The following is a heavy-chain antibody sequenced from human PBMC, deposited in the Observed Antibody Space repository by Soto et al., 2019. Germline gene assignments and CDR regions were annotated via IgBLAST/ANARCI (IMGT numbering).Heavy chain of an antibody. D-gene: IGHD5-12*01. Sequence: GESLKISCKGSGYSFTSYWISWVRQMPGKGLEWMGRIDPSDSYTNYSPSFQGHVTISADKSISTAYLQWSSLKASDTAMYYCASSAIVDIVATITAPFDYWGQGTLVTVSS. J-gene: IGHJ4*02. CDR1: GYSFTSYW. CDR3: ASSAIVDIVATITAPFDY. CDR2: IDPSDSYT. V-gene: IGHV5-10-1*01.